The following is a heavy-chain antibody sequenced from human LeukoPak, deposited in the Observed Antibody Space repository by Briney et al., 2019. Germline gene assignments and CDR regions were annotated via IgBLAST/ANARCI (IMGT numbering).Heavy chain of an antibody. CDR2: IYYSGST. V-gene: IGHV4-39*01. CDR1: GGSISSSSYY. D-gene: IGHD6-19*01. CDR3: ARRDFSSGWYRGNY. J-gene: IGHJ4*02. Sequence: SETLSLTCTVSGGSISSSSYYWGWIRQPPGKGLEWIGSIYYSGSTYYNPSLKSRVTISVDMSKNQFSLKLSSVTAADTAVYYCARRDFSSGWYRGNYWGQGTLVTVSS.